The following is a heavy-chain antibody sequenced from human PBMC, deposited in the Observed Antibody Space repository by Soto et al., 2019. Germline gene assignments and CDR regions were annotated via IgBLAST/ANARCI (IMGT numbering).Heavy chain of an antibody. CDR1: GYTFSSYA. V-gene: IGHV1-3*01. D-gene: IGHD6-13*01. CDR3: ARTGSSSWYWFDP. CDR2: INAGNGNT. Sequence: GASVKVSCKASGYTFSSYAMHWVRQAPGQRLEWMGWINAGNGNTKYSQKFQGRVTITRDTSASTAYMELSSLRSEDTAVYYCARTGSSSWYWFDPWGQGTLVTVSS. J-gene: IGHJ5*02.